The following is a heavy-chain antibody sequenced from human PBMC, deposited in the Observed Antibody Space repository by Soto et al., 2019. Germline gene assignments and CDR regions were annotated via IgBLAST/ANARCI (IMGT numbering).Heavy chain of an antibody. CDR2: ISAYNGNT. J-gene: IGHJ5*02. CDR3: AREMTTVTTGDNWFDP. V-gene: IGHV1-18*01. D-gene: IGHD4-4*01. CDR1: GYTFTSSG. Sequence: ASVKVSCKASGYTFTSSGISWVRQAPGQGLEWMGWISAYNGNTNYAQKLQGRGTMTTDTSTSTAYMELRSLRSDDTAVYYCAREMTTVTTGDNWFDPWGQGTLVTVSS.